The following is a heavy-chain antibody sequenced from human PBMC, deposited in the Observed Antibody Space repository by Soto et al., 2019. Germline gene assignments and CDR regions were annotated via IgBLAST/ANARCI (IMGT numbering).Heavy chain of an antibody. CDR3: ARHRSYCSGGSCYGAAFDI. V-gene: IGHV4-59*04. CDR2: IYYSGST. Sequence: SETLSLTCTVSGGSISHYRGHWIRQTPGKGTESIRYIYYSGSTYYNPSLKRRVTISVDTSKNQFSLKLSSVTAADTAVYYCARHRSYCSGGSCYGAAFDIWGQGTMVTVSS. J-gene: IGHJ3*02. D-gene: IGHD2-15*01. CDR1: GGSISHYR.